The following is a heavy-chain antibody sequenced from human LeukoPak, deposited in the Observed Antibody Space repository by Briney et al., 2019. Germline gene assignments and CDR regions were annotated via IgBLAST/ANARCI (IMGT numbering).Heavy chain of an antibody. D-gene: IGHD3-9*01. CDR1: GFTVSSNY. Sequence: GASLRLSCAASGFTVSSNYMSWVRQAPGKGLEWVSVIYSGGSTYYADSVKGRFTISRDNSKNTLYLQMNSLRAEDTAVYYCARMAPVLRYFDWLEEFDYWGQGTLVTVSS. CDR2: IYSGGST. V-gene: IGHV3-53*01. CDR3: ARMAPVLRYFDWLEEFDY. J-gene: IGHJ4*02.